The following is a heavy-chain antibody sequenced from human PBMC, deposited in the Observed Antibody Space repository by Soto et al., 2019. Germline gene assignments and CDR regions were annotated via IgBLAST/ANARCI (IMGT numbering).Heavy chain of an antibody. D-gene: IGHD3-16*01. CDR2: IYYSGST. V-gene: IGHV4-61*01. CDR3: ARDSSITYYYGMDV. CDR1: GGSVSSGSHY. Sequence: SETLSLTCTVSGGSVSSGSHYWTWIRQLPGKGLEWIGNIYYSGSTNYNPSLKSRVTISVDTSKNQFSLKLSSVTAADSAVYYCARDSSITYYYGMDVWGQGTTVTVSS. J-gene: IGHJ6*02.